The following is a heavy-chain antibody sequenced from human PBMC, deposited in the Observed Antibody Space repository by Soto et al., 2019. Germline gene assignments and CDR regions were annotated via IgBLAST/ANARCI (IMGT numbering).Heavy chain of an antibody. Sequence: ASVKVSCKASGYTFTGHYMHWVRQAPGQGLEWLGWINPHSGDTTYAQRFQGRVTMTRDTSNSTAYMELSRLRFDDTAVYYCAPVVRGVTLDYWGQGTLVTVSS. V-gene: IGHV1-2*02. D-gene: IGHD3-10*01. CDR2: INPHSGDT. CDR1: GYTFTGHY. CDR3: APVVRGVTLDY. J-gene: IGHJ4*02.